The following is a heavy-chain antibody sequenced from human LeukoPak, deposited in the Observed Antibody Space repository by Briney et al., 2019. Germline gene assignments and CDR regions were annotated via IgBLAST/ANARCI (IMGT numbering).Heavy chain of an antibody. Sequence: GGSLRLSCAVSGFPFSESAMTWVRQAPGKGLECVSGIGGDFRTHYADSVKGRFTISKDTSKNMLFLQMNNLRAEDTAVYYCAKWLYIVLRVQALGAPLDDWGQGTLVTVSS. CDR2: IGGDFRT. CDR1: GFPFSESA. D-gene: IGHD2-8*01. CDR3: AKWLYIVLRVQALGAPLDD. V-gene: IGHV3-23*01. J-gene: IGHJ4*02.